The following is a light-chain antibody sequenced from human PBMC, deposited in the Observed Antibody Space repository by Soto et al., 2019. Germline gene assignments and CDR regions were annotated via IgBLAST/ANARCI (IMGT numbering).Light chain of an antibody. Sequence: EIVLTQSPGTLSLSPGGRASLSCRGSQTVTSNYLAWYQRKPGQAPRLLIYGASSRATDIPDRFSGSGSGTDFTLTITRLEPEDFAVYFCQQYAGSPSTFGQGTKVEIK. CDR3: QQYAGSPST. CDR2: GAS. V-gene: IGKV3-20*01. J-gene: IGKJ1*01. CDR1: QTVTSNY.